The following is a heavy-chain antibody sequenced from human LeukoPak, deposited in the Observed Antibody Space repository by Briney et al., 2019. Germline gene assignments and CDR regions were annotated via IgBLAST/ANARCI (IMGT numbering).Heavy chain of an antibody. D-gene: IGHD2-15*01. Sequence: GGSLRLSCAASGFTVSNNPLNWVRQAPGKGLAWVSILYSGGNTYYADFVKGRFTISRDSSKNTLFLQMNSLRAEDTAMFYCARGRLHGFDLWGQGTMVTVSS. CDR3: ARGRLHGFDL. V-gene: IGHV3-53*01. CDR2: LYSGGNT. CDR1: GFTVSNNP. J-gene: IGHJ3*01.